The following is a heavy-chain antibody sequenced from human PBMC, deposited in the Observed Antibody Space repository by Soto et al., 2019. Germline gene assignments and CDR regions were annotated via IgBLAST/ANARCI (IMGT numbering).Heavy chain of an antibody. CDR2: IYPGDSDT. Sequence: QMPGKGLEWMGIIYPGDSDTIYSPSFQGQVTISADKSISTAYLQWSSLKASDTAMYYCARRANYYAMDVWGQGTTVTVSS. CDR3: ARRANYYAMDV. J-gene: IGHJ6*02. V-gene: IGHV5-51*01.